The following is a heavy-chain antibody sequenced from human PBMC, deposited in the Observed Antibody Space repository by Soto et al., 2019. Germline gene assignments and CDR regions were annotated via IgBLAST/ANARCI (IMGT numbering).Heavy chain of an antibody. CDR3: VRDRITVTGTKCFDY. V-gene: IGHV1-18*01. D-gene: IGHD4-17*01. CDR2: MNTYSGKT. J-gene: IGHJ4*02. CDR1: GYTYTTYG. Sequence: ASVKVSCKASGYTYTTYGISWVRQAPGQGLEWMGWMNTYSGKTDYAQKFQGRVTMTTDTSTSTAYMDLRSLNSDDTAVYYCVRDRITVTGTKCFDYWGQGNLVTVSS.